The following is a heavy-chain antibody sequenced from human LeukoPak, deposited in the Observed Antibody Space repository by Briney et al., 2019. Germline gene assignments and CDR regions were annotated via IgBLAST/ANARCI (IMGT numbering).Heavy chain of an antibody. CDR3: ARLDPSYYYDSSGYYRY. Sequence: SETLSLTCAVYGGSFSGYYWSWIRQPPGKGLEWIGEINHSGSTNYNPSLKSRVTISADTSKNQFSLKLSSVTAADTAVYYCARLDPSYYYDSSGYYRYWGQGTLVTVSS. CDR1: GGSFSGYY. V-gene: IGHV4-34*01. J-gene: IGHJ4*02. CDR2: INHSGST. D-gene: IGHD3-22*01.